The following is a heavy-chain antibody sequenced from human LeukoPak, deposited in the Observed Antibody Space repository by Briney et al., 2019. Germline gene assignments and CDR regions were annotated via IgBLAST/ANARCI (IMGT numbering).Heavy chain of an antibody. V-gene: IGHV1-18*01. J-gene: IGHJ4*02. CDR3: ARDLGTGTTRRLLDY. CDR1: GYTFTSYG. D-gene: IGHD1-1*01. Sequence: ASVKVSCKASGYTFTSYGISWVRQAPGQGLEWMGWISAYNGNTNYAQKLQGRVTMTTDTSTSTAYMELRSLRSDDTAVYYCARDLGTGTTRRLLDYWGQGTLVTVSS. CDR2: ISAYNGNT.